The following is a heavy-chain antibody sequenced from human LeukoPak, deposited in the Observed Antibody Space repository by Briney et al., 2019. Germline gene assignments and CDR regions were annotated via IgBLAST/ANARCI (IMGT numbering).Heavy chain of an antibody. CDR3: AKIPKGGYFDY. CDR2: ISGSGGST. V-gene: IGHV3-23*01. D-gene: IGHD2-2*01. J-gene: IGHJ4*02. Sequence: GWSLRLSCAASGFTVSSYAMSWVRQAPGKGLEWVSAISGSGGSTYYADSVKGRFTISRDNSKNTLYLQMNSLRAEDTAVYYCAKIPKGGYFDYWGQGTLVTVSS. CDR1: GFTVSSYA.